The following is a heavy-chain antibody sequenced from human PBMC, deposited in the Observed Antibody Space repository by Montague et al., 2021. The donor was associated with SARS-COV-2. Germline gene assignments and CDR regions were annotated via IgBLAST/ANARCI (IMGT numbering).Heavy chain of an antibody. CDR1: GFTFSSYA. J-gene: IGHJ4*02. Sequence: SLRLSCASSGFTFSSYALHWVRQAPGKGLEYVSAISSNGGAPYYGNSVKGRFTISSDNSKNTLYLQMDSLRAEDMAVYYCARPGDSNRWYSPPNYWGQGTLVTVSS. D-gene: IGHD6-13*01. CDR3: ARPGDSNRWYSPPNY. CDR2: ISSNGGAP. V-gene: IGHV3-64*01.